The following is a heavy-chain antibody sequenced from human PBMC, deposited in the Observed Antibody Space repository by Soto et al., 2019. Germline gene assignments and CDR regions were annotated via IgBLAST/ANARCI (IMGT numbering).Heavy chain of an antibody. V-gene: IGHV3-11*05. CDR2: IGDNSNYR. J-gene: IGHJ6*02. CDR1: GFTFSDYY. D-gene: IGHD6-13*01. Sequence: QVQLVESGGGLVKPGGSLRLSCAVSGFTFSDYYMSWIRQAPGKGLEWVSSIGDNSNYRNYADSVKGRFTISRDNAKNSLYLQMNSLRVEDTALYYCARDGYRAMAGEYGLDVWGQGTRVTVS. CDR3: ARDGYRAMAGEYGLDV.